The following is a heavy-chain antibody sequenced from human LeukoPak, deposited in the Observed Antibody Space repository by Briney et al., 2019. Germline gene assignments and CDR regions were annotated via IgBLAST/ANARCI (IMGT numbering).Heavy chain of an antibody. CDR2: ISSSGSTI. CDR3: AREGGDIVVVPAAEKKNYYSFYYMDV. J-gene: IGHJ6*03. D-gene: IGHD2-2*01. Sequence: PGGSLRLSCAASGFTFSSYEMNWVRQAPGKGLEWVSYISSSGSTIYYADSVKGRFTISRDNAKNSLDLQMNSLRAEDTAVYYCAREGGDIVVVPAAEKKNYYSFYYMDVWGKGTTVTVSS. CDR1: GFTFSSYE. V-gene: IGHV3-48*03.